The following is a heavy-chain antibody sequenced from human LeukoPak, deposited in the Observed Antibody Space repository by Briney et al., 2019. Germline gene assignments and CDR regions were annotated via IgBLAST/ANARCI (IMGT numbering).Heavy chain of an antibody. V-gene: IGHV1-69*06. Sequence: SVKVSCKASGVTFSSYAISWVRQAPGQGLEWMGGIIPIFGTANYAQKFQGRVTITADKSTSTAYMELSSLRSEDTAVYYCARDGGGYSGYDLLNPYYGMDVWGKGTTVTVSS. CDR3: ARDGGGYSGYDLLNPYYGMDV. CDR1: GVTFSSYA. D-gene: IGHD5-12*01. J-gene: IGHJ6*04. CDR2: IIPIFGTA.